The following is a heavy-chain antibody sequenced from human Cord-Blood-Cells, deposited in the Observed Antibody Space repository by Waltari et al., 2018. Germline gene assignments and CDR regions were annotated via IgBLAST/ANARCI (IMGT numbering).Heavy chain of an antibody. CDR2: INPNSGGS. CDR3: ARGLDIMIVVVIPSTSDS. V-gene: IGHV1-2*02. J-gene: IGHJ5*01. Sequence: QVQLVQYGAEVKKPGPSVKVSCKASGYTFTGYHMHWVRQAPAQELGSNGWINPNSGGSNYAQKCQGRVTMTRDPSSSTAYQALRRLGSEDTTVYYRARGLDIMIVVVIPSTSDSWGQGSLVAVSS. D-gene: IGHD3-22*01. CDR1: GYTFTGYH.